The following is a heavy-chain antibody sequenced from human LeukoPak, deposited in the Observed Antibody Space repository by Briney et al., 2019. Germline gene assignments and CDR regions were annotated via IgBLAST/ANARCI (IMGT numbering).Heavy chain of an antibody. J-gene: IGHJ4*02. CDR3: AKQLGYCSDGSCYFPY. V-gene: IGHV3-23*01. Sequence: ETLSLTCTVSGGSIRSSYYYWGWIRQPPGKGLEWVSAISNNGGYTYYADSVQGRFTIPRDNSKSTLCLQMNSLRAEDTAVYYCAKQLGYCSDGSCYFPYWGQGTLVTVSS. CDR2: ISNNGGYT. CDR1: GGSIRSSYYY. D-gene: IGHD2-15*01.